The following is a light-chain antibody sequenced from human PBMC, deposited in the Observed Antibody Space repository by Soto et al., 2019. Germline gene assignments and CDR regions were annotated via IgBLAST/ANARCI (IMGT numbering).Light chain of an antibody. Sequence: GVMTQSPLSLPVTLGQPASISCRSSPSLLYSDGNTYLSWFQQRPGQSPRRLIYKVYNRDSGVPDRFSCSGSGTDFTLKISRVEAEDVGVYYCMQGTYWPPRTCGQGTKVEIK. J-gene: IGKJ1*01. CDR1: PSLLYSDGNTY. V-gene: IGKV2-30*01. CDR3: MQGTYWPPRT. CDR2: KVY.